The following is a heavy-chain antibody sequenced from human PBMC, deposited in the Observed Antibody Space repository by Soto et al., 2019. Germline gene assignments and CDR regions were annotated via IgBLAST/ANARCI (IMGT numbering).Heavy chain of an antibody. CDR2: ISSSGSTI. CDR1: GFTFSDYY. D-gene: IGHD2-15*01. J-gene: IGHJ5*02. Sequence: SLRLSCAASGFTFSDYYMSWIRQAPGKGLEWVSYISSSGSTIYYADSVKGRFTISRDNAKNSLYLQMNSLRAEDTAVYYCARTLGYCSGGSCDGWFDPWGQGTLVTVSS. V-gene: IGHV3-11*01. CDR3: ARTLGYCSGGSCDGWFDP.